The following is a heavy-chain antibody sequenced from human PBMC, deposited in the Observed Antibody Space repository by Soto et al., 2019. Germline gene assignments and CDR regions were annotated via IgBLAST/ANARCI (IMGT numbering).Heavy chain of an antibody. Sequence: QVQLVESGGGVVQPGRSLRLSCAASGFTFSSYGMHWVRQAPGKWLEWVAVISYDGSNKYYADSVKGRFTISRDNSKNTLYLEMNSLRAEDTGVYYCAKDSRYSSGWFNWFDPWGQGTLVTVS. CDR2: ISYDGSNK. CDR1: GFTFSSYG. J-gene: IGHJ5*02. V-gene: IGHV3-30*18. CDR3: AKDSRYSSGWFNWFDP. D-gene: IGHD6-19*01.